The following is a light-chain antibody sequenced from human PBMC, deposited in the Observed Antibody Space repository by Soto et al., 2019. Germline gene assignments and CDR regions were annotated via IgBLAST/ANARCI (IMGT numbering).Light chain of an antibody. CDR2: DVS. CDR1: SSDVGGYNY. V-gene: IGLV2-14*01. Sequence: QSVLAQPASVSGSPGQSITISCTGTSSDVGGYNYVSWYQQHPGKAPKLMIYDVSNRPSGVSNRFSGSKSGSTASLTISGLQDEDEADYYCSSYTSLSTLAFGTGTKVTVL. J-gene: IGLJ1*01. CDR3: SSYTSLSTLA.